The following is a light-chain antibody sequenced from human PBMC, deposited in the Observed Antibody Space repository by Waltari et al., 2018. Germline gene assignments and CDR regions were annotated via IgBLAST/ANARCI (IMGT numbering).Light chain of an antibody. V-gene: IGKV3-11*01. Sequence: EVVLTQSPATLSLSPGERVTLSCKASQSVTTFLAWYQQKPGQAPRLLISDASKRVTGIPARFSGSGSGTDFTLTISSLEPEDFALYYCQQGRNWPPVTFGQGTRLEIK. CDR1: QSVTTF. CDR2: DAS. J-gene: IGKJ5*01. CDR3: QQGRNWPPVT.